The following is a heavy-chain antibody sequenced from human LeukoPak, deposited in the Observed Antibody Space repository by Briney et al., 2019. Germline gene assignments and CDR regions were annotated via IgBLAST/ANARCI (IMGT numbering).Heavy chain of an antibody. Sequence: ASVKVSCKASGYTFTSYGISWVRQAPGQGLEWMGWISAYNGNTNYAQKPQGRVTMTTDTSTSTAYMELRSLRSDDTAVYYCATRSGYYYYYGMDVWGQGTTVTVSS. V-gene: IGHV1-18*01. D-gene: IGHD3-3*01. CDR2: ISAYNGNT. CDR1: GYTFTSYG. J-gene: IGHJ6*02. CDR3: ATRSGYYYYYGMDV.